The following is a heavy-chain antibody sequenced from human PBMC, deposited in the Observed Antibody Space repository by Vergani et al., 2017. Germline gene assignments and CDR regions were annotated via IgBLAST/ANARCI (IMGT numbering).Heavy chain of an antibody. V-gene: IGHV3-48*01. CDR1: VFTFTSYS. CDR3: ARGIVGGLEFDN. J-gene: IGHJ4*02. CDR2: ISGVGDTI. D-gene: IGHD1-26*01. Sequence: EVRLAESGGGLVQPGGSLRLSCAVSVFTFTSYSMNWVRQAPGKGLEWVSYISGVGDTINYADSVKGRFTISRDNSLHLQMNSLRVEDTAVYYCARGIVGGLEFDNWGQGTLVTVSS.